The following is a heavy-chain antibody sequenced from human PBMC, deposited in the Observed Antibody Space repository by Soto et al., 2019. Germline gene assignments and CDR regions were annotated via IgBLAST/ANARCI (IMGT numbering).Heavy chain of an antibody. V-gene: IGHV1-8*01. D-gene: IGHD6-13*01. CDR3: ARGGPQHPNPGYWFDP. CDR1: GYTFTSYD. Sequence: GASVKVSCKASGYTFTSYDINWVRQATGQGLEWMGWMNPNSGNTGYAQKFQGRVTMTRNTSISTAYMELSSLRSEDTAVYYCARGGPQHPNPGYWFDPWGQGTLVTVSS. J-gene: IGHJ5*02. CDR2: MNPNSGNT.